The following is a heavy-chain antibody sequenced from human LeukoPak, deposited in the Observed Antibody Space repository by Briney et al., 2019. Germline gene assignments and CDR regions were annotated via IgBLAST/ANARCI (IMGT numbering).Heavy chain of an antibody. CDR3: TNYCYSNWKYYFDY. D-gene: IGHD4-11*01. Sequence: PGGSLRLSCTASGFTFGDYAMSWVRQAPGKGLEWVGFIRSKVYGGTTEYAASVKGRFTISRDDSKSIAYLQMNSLKTEDTAVYYCTNYCYSNWKYYFDYWGQGTLVTVSS. J-gene: IGHJ4*02. CDR2: IRSKVYGGTT. V-gene: IGHV3-49*04. CDR1: GFTFGDYA.